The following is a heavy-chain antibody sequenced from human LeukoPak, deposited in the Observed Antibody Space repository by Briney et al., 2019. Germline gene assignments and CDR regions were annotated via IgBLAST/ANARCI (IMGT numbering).Heavy chain of an antibody. D-gene: IGHD3-22*01. CDR3: ARGYYDSSAYYPTYFDY. V-gene: IGHV3-53*01. CDR1: GFTVSSNY. Sequence: PGGSLILSCAASGFTVSSNYMSXXXPAPGXXXXXXXXXYSGGXTYYADSVXGRXTISREXSKNTLYLQMNSLRAEDTAVYYCARGYYDSSAYYPTYFDYWGQGTLVTVSS. J-gene: IGHJ4*02. CDR2: XYSGGXT.